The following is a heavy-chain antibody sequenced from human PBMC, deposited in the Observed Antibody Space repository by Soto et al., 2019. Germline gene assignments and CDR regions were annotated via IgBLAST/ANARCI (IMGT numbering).Heavy chain of an antibody. J-gene: IGHJ6*02. CDR2: IIPIFGTA. CDR3: ASRRRYSGYDYYYYYGMDV. Sequence: SVKVSCKASGGTFSSYAISWVRQAPGQGLEWMGGIIPIFGTANYAQKFQGRVTITADESTSTAYMELSSLRSEDTAVYYCASRRRYSGYDYYYYYGMDVWGQGTTVTVSS. CDR1: GGTFSSYA. D-gene: IGHD5-12*01. V-gene: IGHV1-69*13.